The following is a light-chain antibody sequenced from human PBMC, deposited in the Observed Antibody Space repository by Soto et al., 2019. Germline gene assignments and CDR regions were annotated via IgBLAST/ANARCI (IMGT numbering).Light chain of an antibody. J-gene: IGKJ3*01. CDR1: QGIRNN. V-gene: IGKV1-27*01. CDR3: QKYFSVPFT. Sequence: DTQMTQSPSSLSASAGDRVTITCRASQGIRNNLAWYQQKPGKVPKVLIYAASTLQSGVPSRFSGSGSGTEFTLTITSLQPEDVATYYCQKYFSVPFTFGPGTKVDIK. CDR2: AAS.